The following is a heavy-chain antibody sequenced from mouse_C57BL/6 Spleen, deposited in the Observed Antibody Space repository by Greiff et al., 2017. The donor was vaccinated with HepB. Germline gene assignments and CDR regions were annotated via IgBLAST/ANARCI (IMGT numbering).Heavy chain of an antibody. J-gene: IGHJ2*01. CDR3: AREITTVVAFDY. V-gene: IGHV1-26*01. Sequence: EVQLQQSGPELVKPGASVKISCKASGYTFTDYYMNWVKQSHGKSLEWIGDINPNNGGTSYNQKFKGKATLTVDKSSSPAYMELRSLTSEDSAVYYCAREITTVVAFDYWGQGTTLTVSS. CDR1: GYTFTDYY. D-gene: IGHD1-1*01. CDR2: INPNNGGT.